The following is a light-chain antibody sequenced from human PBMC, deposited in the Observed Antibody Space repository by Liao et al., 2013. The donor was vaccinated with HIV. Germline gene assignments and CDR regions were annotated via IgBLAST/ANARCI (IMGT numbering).Light chain of an antibody. CDR1: KVGRKS. V-gene: IGLV3-21*01. CDR2: YDN. J-gene: IGLJ2*01. Sequence: LTQPPSVSVAPGKTAKITCEGDKVGRKSVHWYQRKPGQAPVLVMYYDNDRPSGIPERFSGSNSGNTATLTISGTQAMDEADYYCQAWDSSTYVVFGGGTKLTVL. CDR3: QAWDSSTYVV.